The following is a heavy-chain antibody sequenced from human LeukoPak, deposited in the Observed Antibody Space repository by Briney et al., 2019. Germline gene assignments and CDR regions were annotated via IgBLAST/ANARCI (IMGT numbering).Heavy chain of an antibody. D-gene: IGHD3/OR15-3a*01. J-gene: IGHJ3*02. CDR1: GGSISSGGYY. CDR2: IYYSGST. Sequence: SQTLSLACTVSGGSISSGGYYWSWIRQHPGKGLEWIGYIYYSGSTYYNPSLKSRVTISVDTSKNQFSLKLSSVTAADTAVYFCAREMFVPGYYTQDAFDIWGQGTMVTVSS. CDR3: AREMFVPGYYTQDAFDI. V-gene: IGHV4-31*03.